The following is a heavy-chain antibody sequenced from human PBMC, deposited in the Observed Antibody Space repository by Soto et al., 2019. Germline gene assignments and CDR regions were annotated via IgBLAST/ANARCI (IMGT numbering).Heavy chain of an antibody. D-gene: IGHD6-13*01. J-gene: IGHJ4*02. V-gene: IGHV3-33*03. Sequence: GGSLRLSCAASGFTFSSYGMHWVRQAPGKGLEWVAVISCDGSNKYYADSVKGRFTISRDNAKNSLYLQMNSLRAEDTAVYYCANEPGIAAAGRTDFDYWGQGTLVTVSS. CDR2: ISCDGSNK. CDR1: GFTFSSYG. CDR3: ANEPGIAAAGRTDFDY.